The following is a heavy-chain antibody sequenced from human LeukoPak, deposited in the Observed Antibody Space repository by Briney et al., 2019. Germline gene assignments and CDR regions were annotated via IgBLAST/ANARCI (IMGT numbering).Heavy chain of an antibody. V-gene: IGHV3-9*01. Sequence: GRSLRLSCAASGFTFDDYAMHWVRQAPGKGLEWVSGLSWNSAYIGYADSVKDRFTISRDNAKSSLYLQMNSLRAEDTALYYCARENYGDYGGLDYWGQGTQVTVSS. CDR3: ARENYGDYGGLDY. CDR2: LSWNSAYI. J-gene: IGHJ4*02. D-gene: IGHD4-17*01. CDR1: GFTFDDYA.